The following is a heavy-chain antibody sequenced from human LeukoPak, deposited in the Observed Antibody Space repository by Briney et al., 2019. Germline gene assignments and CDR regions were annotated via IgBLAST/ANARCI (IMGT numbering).Heavy chain of an antibody. Sequence: GGSLRLSCAASGFTFSSYEMNWVRQAPGKGLEWVSYISSSGSNIKYADSVKGRFTISRGNAKNSVYLQMNSLRAEDTAVYYCAAYCSGGSCFEYLYAFDIWGQGTMVTVSS. J-gene: IGHJ3*02. CDR1: GFTFSSYE. CDR3: AAYCSGGSCFEYLYAFDI. V-gene: IGHV3-48*03. CDR2: ISSSGSNI. D-gene: IGHD2-15*01.